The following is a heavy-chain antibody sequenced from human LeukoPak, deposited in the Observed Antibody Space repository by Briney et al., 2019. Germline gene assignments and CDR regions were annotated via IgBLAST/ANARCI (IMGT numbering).Heavy chain of an antibody. Sequence: PSETLSLTCTVSGGSISTSNYYWGWVRQPPGKGLEWIGNIFYSGSTYYSPSLKSRVTISLDTSRNQFSLKLNSVTAADTAVYYCARVYMDYYGSGSYSLYYYYYMDVWGKGTTVTISS. CDR3: ARVYMDYYGSGSYSLYYYYYMDV. CDR1: GGSISTSNYY. CDR2: IFYSGST. D-gene: IGHD3-10*01. V-gene: IGHV4-39*07. J-gene: IGHJ6*03.